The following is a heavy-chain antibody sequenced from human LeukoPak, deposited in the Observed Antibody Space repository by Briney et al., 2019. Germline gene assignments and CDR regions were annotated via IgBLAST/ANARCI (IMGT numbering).Heavy chain of an antibody. Sequence: GASVKVSCKASGYTFTSYAMNWVRQAPGQGLEWMGWINTNTGNPTYAQGFTGRFVFSLDTSVSTAYLQISSLKAEDTAVYYCARVGLRYYYDSSGYLDYWGQGTLVTVSS. V-gene: IGHV7-4-1*02. D-gene: IGHD3-22*01. J-gene: IGHJ4*02. CDR2: INTNTGNP. CDR3: ARVGLRYYYDSSGYLDY. CDR1: GYTFTSYA.